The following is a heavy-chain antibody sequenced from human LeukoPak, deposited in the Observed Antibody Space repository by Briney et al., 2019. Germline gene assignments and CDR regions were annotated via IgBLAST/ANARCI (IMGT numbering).Heavy chain of an antibody. V-gene: IGHV4-34*01. CDR3: ARDGADPDYGGNSVYYYYYYMDV. J-gene: IGHJ6*03. D-gene: IGHD4-23*01. CDR2: INHSGST. Sequence: PSETLSLTCAVYGGSFSGYYWSWIRQPPGKGLEWIGEINHSGSTNYNPSLKSRVTISVDTSKNQFSLKLSSVTAADTAVYYCARDGADPDYGGNSVYYYYYYMDVWGKGTTVTVSS. CDR1: GGSFSGYY.